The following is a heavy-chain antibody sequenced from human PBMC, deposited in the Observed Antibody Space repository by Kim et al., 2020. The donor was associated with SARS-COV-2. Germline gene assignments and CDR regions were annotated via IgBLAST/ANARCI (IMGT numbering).Heavy chain of an antibody. CDR1: GYTFTSYA. CDR3: ARRGPAYYYYGMDV. V-gene: IGHV1-3*01. CDR2: INAGNGNT. Sequence: ASVKVSCKASGYTFTSYAMHWVRQAPGQRLEWMGWINAGNGNTKYSQKFHGRVTITRDTSASTAYMELSSLRSEDTAVYYCARRGPAYYYYGMDVWGQGTTVTVSS. J-gene: IGHJ6*02.